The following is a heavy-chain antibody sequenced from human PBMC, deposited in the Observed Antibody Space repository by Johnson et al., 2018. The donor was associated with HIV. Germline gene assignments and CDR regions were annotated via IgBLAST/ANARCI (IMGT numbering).Heavy chain of an antibody. CDR1: GFTFSNAW. J-gene: IGHJ3*02. Sequence: EVQLVESGGGLVKPGGSLRLSCAASGFTFSNAWMSWVRQAPGKGLEWVGRIKSKTDGGTTDYAAPVKGRFTISRDNAKNSLYLQMNSLRAEDTAVYYCSRARASSGYDDAFDIWGQGTMVTVSS. CDR3: SRARASSGYDDAFDI. CDR2: IKSKTDGGTT. D-gene: IGHD5-12*01. V-gene: IGHV3-15*01.